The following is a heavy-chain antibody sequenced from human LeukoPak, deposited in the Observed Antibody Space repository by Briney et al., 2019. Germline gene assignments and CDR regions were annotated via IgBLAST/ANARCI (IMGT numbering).Heavy chain of an antibody. CDR1: GFTFSSYW. D-gene: IGHD6-13*01. Sequence: GGSLRLSCAASGFTFSSYWMSWVRQAPGKGLEWVANIKQDGSEKYYVDSVKGRVTISRDNAKNSLYLQMNSPRAEDTAVYYCATNIAAAGSNYYYYYMDVWGKGTTVTVSS. V-gene: IGHV3-7*01. CDR3: ATNIAAAGSNYYYYYMDV. CDR2: IKQDGSEK. J-gene: IGHJ6*03.